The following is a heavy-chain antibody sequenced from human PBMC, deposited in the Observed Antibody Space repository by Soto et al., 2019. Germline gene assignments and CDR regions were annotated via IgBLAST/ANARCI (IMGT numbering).Heavy chain of an antibody. J-gene: IGHJ3*02. D-gene: IGHD3-10*01. CDR2: IQQDGRER. V-gene: IGHV3-7*03. Sequence: EVQLVESGGALVQPGGFLRLSCEASGFTSGSYWMAWVRQAPGKGLEWVANIQQDGRERHYGGSVKGRFTISRDNAKNSLYLEMNSLRAEDTAFYYCVREGRLLGAFDIWGQGTMVTVSS. CDR1: GFTSGSYW. CDR3: VREGRLLGAFDI.